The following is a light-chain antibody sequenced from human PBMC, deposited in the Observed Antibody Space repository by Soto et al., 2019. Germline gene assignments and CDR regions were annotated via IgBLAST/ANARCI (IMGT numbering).Light chain of an antibody. CDR3: QQRYIWPPIT. V-gene: IGKV3-11*01. Sequence: EIVLTQSPATLSLSPGERATLSCRASQSVSSYLAWYQQKPGQAPRLLIYDASSRATGIPARFSGSGSGTAFTLTISSLEPEDFAVYYCQQRYIWPPITFGQGTRLEI. CDR2: DAS. J-gene: IGKJ5*01. CDR1: QSVSSY.